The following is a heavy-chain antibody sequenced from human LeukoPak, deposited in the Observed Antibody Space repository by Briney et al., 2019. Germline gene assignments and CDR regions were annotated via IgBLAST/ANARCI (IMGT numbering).Heavy chain of an antibody. CDR1: GVSVSGDNSY. Sequence: SQTLSLTCTVSGVSVSGDNSYWHWIRLAAGKGLEWIGRVYTSGRTDYNPSLQSRVTISLDPSRNHFSLKLSSVIAADTAVYYCAREPFRSFGELLDWGQGTLVTVSS. J-gene: IGHJ4*02. D-gene: IGHD3-10*01. V-gene: IGHV4-61*02. CDR3: AREPFRSFGELLD. CDR2: VYTSGRT.